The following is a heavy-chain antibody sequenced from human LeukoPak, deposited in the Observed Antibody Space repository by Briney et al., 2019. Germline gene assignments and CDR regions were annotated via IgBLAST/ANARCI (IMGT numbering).Heavy chain of an antibody. CDR1: GGSISSYY. D-gene: IGHD6-19*01. CDR3: ARDRGSGWQGVFDI. CDR2: IYYSGTT. J-gene: IGHJ3*02. Sequence: SETLSLTCAVSGGSISSYYWSWIRQPPGKGLEWIGHIYYSGTTNYNPSLKSRVTISVDTSKNQFSLKLTSVTAADTAVYYCARDRGSGWQGVFDIWGQGTMVTVSS. V-gene: IGHV4-59*01.